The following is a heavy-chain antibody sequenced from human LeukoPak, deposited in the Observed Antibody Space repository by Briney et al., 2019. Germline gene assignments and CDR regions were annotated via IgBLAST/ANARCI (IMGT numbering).Heavy chain of an antibody. Sequence: GGSLRLSCAASGFTFNNYAMSWVRQAPGKGLEWVSTISGSGGSTYYADSVKGRFTISRDNSKNTLYLQMNSLRAEDTAVYYCATQLGISAFDYWGQGTLVTVSS. CDR3: ATQLGISAFDY. CDR1: GFTFNNYA. J-gene: IGHJ4*02. CDR2: ISGSGGST. V-gene: IGHV3-23*01. D-gene: IGHD7-27*01.